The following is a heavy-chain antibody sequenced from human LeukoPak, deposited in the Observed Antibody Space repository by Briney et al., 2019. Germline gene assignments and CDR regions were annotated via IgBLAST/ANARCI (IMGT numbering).Heavy chain of an antibody. D-gene: IGHD3-22*01. CDR3: ARGYYYDSSGYYYLHFVLPGPWYYFDY. V-gene: IGHV1-69*01. CDR1: GGTFSSYA. Sequence: SVKVSCKASGGTFSSYAISWVRQAPGQGLEWMGGIIPIFGTANYAQKFQGRVTITADESTSTAYMGLSSLRSEDTAVYYCARGYYYDSSGYYYLHFVLPGPWYYFDYWGQGTLVTVSS. J-gene: IGHJ4*02. CDR2: IIPIFGTA.